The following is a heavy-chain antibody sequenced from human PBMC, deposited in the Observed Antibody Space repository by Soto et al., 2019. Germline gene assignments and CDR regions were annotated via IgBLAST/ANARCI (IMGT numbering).Heavy chain of an antibody. V-gene: IGHV3-23*05. CDR1: GFTFSNYA. CDR3: AKFSSHRSGTYYPLDS. Sequence: EVQLLESGGGLVQPGGSLRLSCAASGFTFSNYAMSWVRQAPGKGLEWVSDIDNSGNTKSYADFVKGRFTISRDNSNNTVSLQMNSVTAEDTALYYCAKFSSHRSGTYYPLDSWGQGTLVTVSS. CDR2: IDNSGNTK. J-gene: IGHJ4*02. D-gene: IGHD1-7*01.